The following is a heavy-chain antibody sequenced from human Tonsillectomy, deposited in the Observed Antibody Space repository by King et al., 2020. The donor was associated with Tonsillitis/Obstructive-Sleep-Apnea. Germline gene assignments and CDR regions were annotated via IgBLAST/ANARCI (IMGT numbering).Heavy chain of an antibody. D-gene: IGHD2-2*01. CDR2: IYPGDSDT. Sequence: QLVQSGAEVKKPGASLKISCKGSGYSFTSYWIGWVRQMPGKGLEWMGIIYPGDSDTRYSPSFQGQVTISADKSISTAYLQWSSLKASDTAMYYCARLTPIVVVPAAIPYYYYYYMDVWGKGTTVTVSS. V-gene: IGHV5-51*01. J-gene: IGHJ6*03. CDR3: ARLTPIVVVPAAIPYYYYYYMDV. CDR1: GYSFTSYW.